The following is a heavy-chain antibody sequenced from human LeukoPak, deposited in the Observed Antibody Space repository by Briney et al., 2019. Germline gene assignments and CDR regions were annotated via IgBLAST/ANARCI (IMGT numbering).Heavy chain of an antibody. V-gene: IGHV1-69*05. CDR3: ARDITVAGNRFDY. CDR2: IIPIFGTA. CDR1: GGTFSSYA. J-gene: IGHJ4*02. D-gene: IGHD6-19*01. Sequence: ASVKVSCKASGGTFSSYAISWVRQAPGQGLEWMGGIIPIFGTANYAQKFQGRVTITTDESTSTAYMGLSSLRSEDTAVYYCARDITVAGNRFDYWGQGTLVTVSS.